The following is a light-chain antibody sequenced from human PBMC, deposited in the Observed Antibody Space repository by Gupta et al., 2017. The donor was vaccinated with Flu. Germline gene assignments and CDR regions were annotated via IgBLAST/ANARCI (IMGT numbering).Light chain of an antibody. CDR3: QQYNSYPWT. Sequence: DPQMTQSPSTLSASVGDRVTITCRASQSISSWLAWYQQKPGKAPKLLIYKASSLESGVPSRFSGSGSGTEFTLTISSLQPDDFATYYCQQYNSYPWTFGQGTKVEIK. V-gene: IGKV1-5*03. CDR1: QSISSW. J-gene: IGKJ1*01. CDR2: KAS.